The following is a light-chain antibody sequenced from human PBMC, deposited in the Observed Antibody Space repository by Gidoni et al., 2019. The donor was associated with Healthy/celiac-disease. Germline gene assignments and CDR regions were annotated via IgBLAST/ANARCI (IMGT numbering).Light chain of an antibody. CDR2: RNN. CDR1: SSNIGSNY. Sequence: QSGLTQPPSASGTPGQRVTISCSGSSSNIGSNYVYWYQQLPGPAPKLLIYRNNQRPSGVPDRFSGSMSGTSASLAIRGLRSEDEADYYCAAWDDSLSVWVFGGWTKLTVL. V-gene: IGLV1-47*01. CDR3: AAWDDSLSVWV. J-gene: IGLJ3*02.